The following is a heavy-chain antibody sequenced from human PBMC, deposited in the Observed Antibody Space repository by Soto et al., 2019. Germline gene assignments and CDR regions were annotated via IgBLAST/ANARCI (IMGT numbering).Heavy chain of an antibody. CDR2: ISAYTDDP. Sequence: ASVKVSCKASGNTFTNYGVTWVRQAPGQGLEWMGWISAYTDDPNYAQKFQGRVTMTIDTSTSTADLDLRSLTSDDTAVYSCARVIPGAEAWFDPWGQGTRVTVSS. V-gene: IGHV1-18*01. CDR1: GNTFTNYG. D-gene: IGHD2-2*01. CDR3: ARVIPGAEAWFDP. J-gene: IGHJ5*02.